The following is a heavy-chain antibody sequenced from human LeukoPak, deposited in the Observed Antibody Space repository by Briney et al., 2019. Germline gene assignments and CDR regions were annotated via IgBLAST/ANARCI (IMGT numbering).Heavy chain of an antibody. CDR1: GITLGNYG. CDR3: AKRGVVIRVFLVGFHKEAYYFDS. V-gene: IGHV3-23*01. J-gene: IGHJ4*02. CDR2: ISDNGGST. Sequence: GGSLRLSCAVSGITLGNYGMSWVRQPPGKGLEWVAGISDNGGSTNYADSVKGRFTISRDTPRNTLYLQMNSLRAEDTAVYFCAKRGVVIRVFLVGFHKEAYYFDSWGQGALVTVSS. D-gene: IGHD3-10*01.